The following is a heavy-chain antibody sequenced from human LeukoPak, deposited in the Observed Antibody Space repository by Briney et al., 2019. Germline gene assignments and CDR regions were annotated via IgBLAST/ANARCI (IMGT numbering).Heavy chain of an antibody. D-gene: IGHD2/OR15-2a*01. CDR2: IYYSGST. CDR3: ARLIAQDAFDI. V-gene: IGHV4-30-4*01. CDR1: GGSISSGDYY. J-gene: IGHJ3*02. Sequence: PSETLSLTCTVSGGSISSGDYYWSWIRQPPGKGLVGIGYIYYSGSTYYNPSLKSRVTISVDTSKNQFSLKLSSVTAADTAVYYCARLIAQDAFDIWGQGTMVTVSS.